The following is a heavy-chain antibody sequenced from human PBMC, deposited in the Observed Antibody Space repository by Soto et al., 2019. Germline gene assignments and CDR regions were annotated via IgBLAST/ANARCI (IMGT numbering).Heavy chain of an antibody. Sequence: ASVKVSCKASGYTFTIYSIHWVRQAPGQSLEWMGWINAGNGNTKYSQEFQGRVTFTRDTSASTAYMELSSLRSEDAAVYYCARPYYYDTTGYYSSHYYYYYAMDVWGQGTTVTVSS. V-gene: IGHV1-3*01. CDR1: GYTFTIYS. CDR3: ARPYYYDTTGYYSSHYYYYYAMDV. J-gene: IGHJ6*02. CDR2: INAGNGNT. D-gene: IGHD3-22*01.